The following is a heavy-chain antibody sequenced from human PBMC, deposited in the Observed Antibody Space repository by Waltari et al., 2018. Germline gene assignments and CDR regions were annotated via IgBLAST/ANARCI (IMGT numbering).Heavy chain of an antibody. CDR1: GGSINIYY. Sequence: QVQLQESGPGLVKPSETLSLTCTVSGGSINIYYWSWIRQPPGKGREWICYVYYTGNTIYNPSLESRVTLSADTSKNQVSLRLRSVTAADTAVYYCARGMSSVWYGPFDYWGQGTLVTVSS. D-gene: IGHD6-19*01. V-gene: IGHV4-59*08. CDR3: ARGMSSVWYGPFDY. CDR2: VYYTGNT. J-gene: IGHJ4*02.